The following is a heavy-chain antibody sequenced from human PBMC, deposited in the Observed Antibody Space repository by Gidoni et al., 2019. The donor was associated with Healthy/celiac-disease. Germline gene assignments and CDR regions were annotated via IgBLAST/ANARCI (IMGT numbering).Heavy chain of an antibody. Sequence: EVQLLESGGGLVQPGGSLRLSCAASGFTFSSYAMRWVRQAPGKGLAWVSAISGSGGSTYYADSVKGRFTISRDNSKNTLYLQMNSLRAEDTAVYYCAKDSGIVATFPYYGMDVWGQGTTVTVSS. D-gene: IGHD5-12*01. V-gene: IGHV3-23*01. CDR1: GFTFSSYA. J-gene: IGHJ6*02. CDR3: AKDSGIVATFPYYGMDV. CDR2: ISGSGGST.